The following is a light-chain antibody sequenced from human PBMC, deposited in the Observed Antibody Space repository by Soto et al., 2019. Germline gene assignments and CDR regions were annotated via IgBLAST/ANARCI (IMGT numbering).Light chain of an antibody. CDR2: GAS. Sequence: EIVMTQSPATLSVSPGERATLSCRASQSVNTNLAWYQQLPGQAPRLLIYGASTRATGIPARFSGSGSGTEFTLSLSSLQSEDFAIYYCQQYINWPPLTFGGGTKVEI. J-gene: IGKJ4*01. V-gene: IGKV3-15*01. CDR1: QSVNTN. CDR3: QQYINWPPLT.